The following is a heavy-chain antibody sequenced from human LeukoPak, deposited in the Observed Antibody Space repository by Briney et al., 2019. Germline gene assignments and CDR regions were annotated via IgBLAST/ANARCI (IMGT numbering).Heavy chain of an antibody. D-gene: IGHD4-17*01. CDR1: GGPFSGYH. V-gene: IGHV4-34*01. Sequence: PSEALSLTCAVYGGPFSGYHWSWIRKPPAKGLEWIGSIYYSGSTYYNPSLKSRVTISVDTSKNQFSLKLSSVTAADTAVYCCARLYSHDYGDYDSGVDYWGQGTLVTVSS. J-gene: IGHJ4*02. CDR3: ARLYSHDYGDYDSGVDY. CDR2: IYYSGST.